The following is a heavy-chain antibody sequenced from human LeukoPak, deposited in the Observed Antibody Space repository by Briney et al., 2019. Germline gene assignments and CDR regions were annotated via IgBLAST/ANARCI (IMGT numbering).Heavy chain of an antibody. J-gene: IGHJ4*02. V-gene: IGHV3-23*01. Sequence: PGGSLRLSCAASGFTLSSYAMSWFRQVPGTGLEWVSAISGSGGSTYYADSVKVQFTISRDNSKNTLYLQLNSLRAEDTAVYYCAKDLAVPGDLGYFDYWGQGTLVTVSS. CDR2: ISGSGGST. CDR3: AKDLAVPGDLGYFDY. CDR1: GFTLSSYA. D-gene: IGHD6-19*01.